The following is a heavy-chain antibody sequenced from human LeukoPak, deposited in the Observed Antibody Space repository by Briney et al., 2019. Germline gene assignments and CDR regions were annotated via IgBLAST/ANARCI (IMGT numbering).Heavy chain of an antibody. CDR1: GDSISRYY. D-gene: IGHD1-14*01. J-gene: IGHJ6*03. CDR2: YYGGRT. CDR3: ARYDHAPSYYYYYMDV. Sequence: KSSETLSLTCTVSGDSISRYYWSWIRQSPGKGLEWIGYYGGRTTYNPSLKSRVTMSVDTSKNQFSLKLTSVTAADTAVYYCARYDHAPSYYYYYMDVWGKGTTVTVPS. V-gene: IGHV4-59*01.